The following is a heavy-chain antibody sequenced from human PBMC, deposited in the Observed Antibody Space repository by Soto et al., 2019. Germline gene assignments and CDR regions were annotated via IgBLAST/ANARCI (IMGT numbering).Heavy chain of an antibody. D-gene: IGHD6-19*01. Sequence: AGGSLRLSCAASGFTFSSYSMNWVRQAPGKGLEWVSSISSSSSYIYYADSVKGRFTISRDNAKNSLYLQMNSLRAEDTAVYYCASGIPADRIAVAGPDYWGQGTLVTVSS. CDR3: ASGIPADRIAVAGPDY. CDR1: GFTFSSYS. V-gene: IGHV3-21*01. J-gene: IGHJ4*02. CDR2: ISSSSSYI.